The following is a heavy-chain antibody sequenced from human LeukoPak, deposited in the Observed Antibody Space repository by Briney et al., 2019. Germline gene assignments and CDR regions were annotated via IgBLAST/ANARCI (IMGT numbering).Heavy chain of an antibody. J-gene: IGHJ4*02. V-gene: IGHV4-59*01. Sequence: SETLSLTCTVSGASISNYYWSWIRQPPGKGLEWIGYIYYSGSTNYNPSLNSRVTISVDKSKNQFSLRLSSVTTADTAIYYCARGGIGGSRGSFFGYWGQGTLVTVSS. CDR2: IYYSGST. CDR3: ARGGIGGSRGSFFGY. CDR1: GASISNYY. D-gene: IGHD2-15*01.